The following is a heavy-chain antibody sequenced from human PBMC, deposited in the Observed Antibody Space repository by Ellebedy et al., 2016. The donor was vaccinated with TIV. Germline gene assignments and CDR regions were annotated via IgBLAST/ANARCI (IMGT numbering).Heavy chain of an antibody. CDR2: IYHSGST. J-gene: IGHJ3*02. V-gene: IGHV4-30-2*01. CDR3: ARVEGGTVTTYAFDI. CDR1: GGSISSGGYS. Sequence: SETLSLTCAVSGGSISSGGYSWSWIRQPPGKGLEWIGYIYHSGSTYYNPSLKSRVTISVDTSKNQFSLKLSSVTAADTAVYYCARVEGGTVTTYAFDIWGQGTMVTVSS. D-gene: IGHD4-17*01.